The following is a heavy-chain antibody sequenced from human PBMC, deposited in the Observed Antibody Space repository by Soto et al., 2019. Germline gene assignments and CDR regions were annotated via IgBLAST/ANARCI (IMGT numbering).Heavy chain of an antibody. CDR2: ISYDGSNK. V-gene: IGHV3-30-3*01. CDR3: ARDLVAATPRDGYYYYGMDV. D-gene: IGHD2-15*01. CDR1: GFTFSSYA. J-gene: IGHJ6*02. Sequence: GGSLRLSCAASGFTFSSYAMHWVRQAPGKGLEWVAVISYDGSNKYYADSVKGRFTISRDNSKNTLYLQMNSLRAEDTAVYYCARDLVAATPRDGYYYYGMDVWGQGTTVTVSS.